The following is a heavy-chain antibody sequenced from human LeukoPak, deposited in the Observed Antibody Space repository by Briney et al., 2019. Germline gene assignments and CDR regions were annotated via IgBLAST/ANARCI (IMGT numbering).Heavy chain of an antibody. CDR3: AKDPQTQDTIFGVVIFEG. J-gene: IGHJ4*02. CDR1: GFTVSSNY. D-gene: IGHD3-3*01. V-gene: IGHV3-66*01. Sequence: SGGSLRLSCAASGFTVSSNYMSWDRQAPGKGLEWVSVIYSGDSTYYADSVKGRFTISRDNSKNTLYLQMNSLRAEDTAVYYCAKDPQTQDTIFGVVIFEGWGQGTLVTVSS. CDR2: IYSGDST.